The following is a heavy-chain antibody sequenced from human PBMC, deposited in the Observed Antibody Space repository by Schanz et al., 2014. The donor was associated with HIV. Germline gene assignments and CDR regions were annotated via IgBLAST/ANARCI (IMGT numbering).Heavy chain of an antibody. V-gene: IGHV1-2*02. Sequence: QVQLVQSGAEVKKPGASVKVSCKASGYTFTAYYIHWVRQAPGQGLEWMGWINPNSGGTNSAQKFQGRVTLTRDTSITTAYMELTTLRSDDTALYYCAIPSSGWSTFDYWGQGTLVTVSS. CDR3: AIPSSGWSTFDY. CDR1: GYTFTAYY. J-gene: IGHJ4*02. CDR2: INPNSGGT. D-gene: IGHD6-19*01.